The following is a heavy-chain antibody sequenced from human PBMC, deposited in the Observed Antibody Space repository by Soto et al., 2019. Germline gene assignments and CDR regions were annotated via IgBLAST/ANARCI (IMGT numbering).Heavy chain of an antibody. V-gene: IGHV4-59*01. CDR2: IYYSGST. J-gene: IGHJ3*02. Sequence: PSETLSITCTFSVGSISSYYWSWIGQPPGKGLEWIGYIYYSGSTNYNPSLKSRVTISVDTSKNQFSLKLSSVTAADTAVYYCARERDGYNTNAFDIWGQGTMVTVSS. D-gene: IGHD5-12*01. CDR3: ARERDGYNTNAFDI. CDR1: VGSISSYY.